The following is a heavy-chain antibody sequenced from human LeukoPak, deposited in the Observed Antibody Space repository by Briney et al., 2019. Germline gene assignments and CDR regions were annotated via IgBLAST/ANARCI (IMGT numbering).Heavy chain of an antibody. D-gene: IGHD6-19*01. V-gene: IGHV4-34*01. J-gene: IGHJ6*03. CDR3: ARRLGYYYYYYYMDV. CDR2: INHSGST. CDR1: GGSFSGYY. Sequence: SETLSLTCAVYGGSFSGYYWSWIRQPPGKGLEWIGEINHSGSTNYNPSFKSRITISVDTSKIQFSLKLSSVTAADTAVYYCARRLGYYYYYYYMDVWGKGTTVTVSS.